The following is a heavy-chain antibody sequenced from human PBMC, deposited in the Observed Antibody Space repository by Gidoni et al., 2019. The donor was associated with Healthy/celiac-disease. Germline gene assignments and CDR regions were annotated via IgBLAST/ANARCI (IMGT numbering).Heavy chain of an antibody. V-gene: IGHV3-21*01. Sequence: EVQLVESGGGLVKPGGSLRLSCAASGFTFSSYSMNWVRQAPGQGLEWVSSINSSSGYIYYADSVKGRFTISRDNAKNSLYLQMNSLGAEDTAVYYCARDARVAGTIDYWGQGTLVTVSS. D-gene: IGHD6-19*01. CDR3: ARDARVAGTIDY. CDR1: GFTFSSYS. CDR2: INSSSGYI. J-gene: IGHJ4*02.